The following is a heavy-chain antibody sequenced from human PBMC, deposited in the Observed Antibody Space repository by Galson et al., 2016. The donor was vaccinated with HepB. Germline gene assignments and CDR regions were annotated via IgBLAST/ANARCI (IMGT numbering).Heavy chain of an antibody. J-gene: IGHJ6*02. CDR2: MNPNSGTA. Sequence: SVKVSCKASGYTFTSYDFNWVRQAPGQGLEWMGWMNPNSGTAAFAEKFQGRVSLTRDPSISTAYMELSGLRSDDTAVYYCARGFRVPNFYYTLDVWGQGTTVTVSS. D-gene: IGHD5-24*01. V-gene: IGHV1-8*01. CDR3: ARGFRVPNFYYTLDV. CDR1: GYTFTSYD.